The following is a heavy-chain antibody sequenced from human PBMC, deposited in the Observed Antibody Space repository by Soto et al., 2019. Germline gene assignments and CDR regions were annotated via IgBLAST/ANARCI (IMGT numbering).Heavy chain of an antibody. CDR1: GFIFSSYH. Sequence: GGSLRLSCAASGFIFSSYHFNWVRQAPGKGLEWVSSISSDSTYIYYADSVKGRFTISRDNAKNSLYLQMNSLRAEDTAVYFCMRREDIDYWGQGTLVTVSS. CDR3: MRREDIDY. V-gene: IGHV3-21*01. CDR2: ISSDSTYI. J-gene: IGHJ4*02.